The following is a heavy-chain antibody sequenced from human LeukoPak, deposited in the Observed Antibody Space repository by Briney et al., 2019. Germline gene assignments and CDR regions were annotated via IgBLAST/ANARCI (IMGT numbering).Heavy chain of an antibody. D-gene: IGHD1-7*01. Sequence: SVKVSCKASGGTFSSYAISWVRQAPGQGLEWMGGIIPIFGTANYAQKFQGRVTITTDESTSTAYMELSSLRSDDTAVYYCARDNYAGANWFDPWGQGTLVTVSS. CDR2: IIPIFGTA. J-gene: IGHJ5*02. CDR3: ARDNYAGANWFDP. CDR1: GGTFSSYA. V-gene: IGHV1-69*05.